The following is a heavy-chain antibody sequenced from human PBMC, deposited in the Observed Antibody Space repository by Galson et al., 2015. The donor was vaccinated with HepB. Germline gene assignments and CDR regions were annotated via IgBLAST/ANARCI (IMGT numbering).Heavy chain of an antibody. J-gene: IGHJ6*03. CDR1: GYTLTELS. CDR3: AGQLRAGQLPGHFYMDV. D-gene: IGHD6-6*01. V-gene: IGHV1-24*01. Sequence: SVKVSCKVSGYTLTELSMHWVRQAPGKGLEWMGGFDPEDGETIYAQKFQGRVTMTEDTSTDTAYMELSSLRSEDTAVYYCAGQLRAGQLPGHFYMDVWGKGTTVTVSS. CDR2: FDPEDGET.